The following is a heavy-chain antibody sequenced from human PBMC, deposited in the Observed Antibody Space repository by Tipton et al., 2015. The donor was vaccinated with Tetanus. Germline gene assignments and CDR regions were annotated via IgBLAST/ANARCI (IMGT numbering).Heavy chain of an antibody. V-gene: IGHV4-30-2*01. CDR1: GGLITTGGYS. CDR3: VRGRGLGAYSFGFEY. Sequence: GLVKPSQTLSLTCTVSGGLITTGGYSWGWIRQLPGQGLEWLGYIYQTDSTYYNPSVRSRLTLSLRRSKNQVSLKLSSVTAADTAVYYCVRGRGLGAYSFGFEYWGQGALATVSS. CDR2: IYQTDST. D-gene: IGHD3-16*01. J-gene: IGHJ4*02.